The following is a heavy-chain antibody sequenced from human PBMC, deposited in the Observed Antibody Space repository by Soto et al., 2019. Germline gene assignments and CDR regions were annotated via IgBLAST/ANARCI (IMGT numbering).Heavy chain of an antibody. V-gene: IGHV4-39*01. D-gene: IGHD3-3*02. CDR3: ARHRLILAPYYYYYMDV. CDR2: IYYSGST. J-gene: IGHJ6*03. CDR1: GGSISSSSYY. Sequence: SETLSLTCTVSGGSISSSSYYWGWIRQPPGKGLEWIGSIYYSGSTYYNPSLKSRVTISVDTSKNQFSLKLSSVTAADTAAYFCARHRLILAPYYYYYMDVWGKGTTVTVSS.